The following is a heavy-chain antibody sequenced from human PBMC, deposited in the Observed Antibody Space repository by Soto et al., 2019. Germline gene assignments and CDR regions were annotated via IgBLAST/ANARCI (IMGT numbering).Heavy chain of an antibody. CDR2: LNTYGNT. J-gene: IGHJ5*02. CDR3: GQESGETWDYEAS. Sequence: QVQLQESGPGLVRPSETLSLTCTVSGGSISSYRWSWIRQPAGKGLEWIGRLNTYGNTHYNPSLKSRVTVSVGTSRNQFFLTLRSVTAADSAVYHCGQESGETWDYEASWGQGTPVTVSS. D-gene: IGHD1-7*01. V-gene: IGHV4-4*07. CDR1: GGSISSYR.